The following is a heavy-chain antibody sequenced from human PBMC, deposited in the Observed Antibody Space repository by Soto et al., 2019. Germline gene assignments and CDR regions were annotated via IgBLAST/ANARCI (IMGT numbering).Heavy chain of an antibody. CDR1: GYTFTSYD. J-gene: IGHJ3*02. V-gene: IGHV1-8*01. CDR3: ARAGDYYGSGSAFDI. CDR2: MNPNSGNT. D-gene: IGHD3-10*01. Sequence: ASVKVSCKAFGYTFTSYDINWVRQATGQGLEWMGWMNPNSGNTGYAQKFQGRVTMTRNTSISTAYMEPSSLRSEDTAVYYCARAGDYYGSGSAFDIWGQGTMVTVSS.